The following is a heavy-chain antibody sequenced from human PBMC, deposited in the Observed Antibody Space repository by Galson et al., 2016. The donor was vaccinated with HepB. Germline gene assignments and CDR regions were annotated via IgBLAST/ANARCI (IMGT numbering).Heavy chain of an antibody. Sequence: ETLSLTCAVSGGSISSSDWWSWVRQPPGKGLEWIGEIYHSGTTTYNPSLKSRVTISMDKSKSQFSLKVNSVTAADTAVYYCARDKRESTTYYYDHSGYLDHWGQGILVTVSS. CDR3: ARDKRESTTYYYDHSGYLDH. V-gene: IGHV4-4*02. J-gene: IGHJ4*02. CDR1: GGSISSSDW. CDR2: IYHSGTT. D-gene: IGHD3-22*01.